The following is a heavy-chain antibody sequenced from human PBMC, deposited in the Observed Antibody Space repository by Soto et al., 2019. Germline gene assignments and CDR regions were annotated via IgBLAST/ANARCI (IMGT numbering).Heavy chain of an antibody. CDR2: IIPIFGTA. CDR1: EGTFSRYA. D-gene: IGHD4-4*01. Sequence: GASVKVSCQASEGTFSRYAISWVRPAAGQGLEWMGGIIPIFGTANYAQKFQGTVTITADESTSTAYMELSSLRSEDTAVYYCARATSNYGHYYYYYYGMDVWGQGTTVTVSS. V-gene: IGHV1-69*13. J-gene: IGHJ6*02. CDR3: ARATSNYGHYYYYYYGMDV.